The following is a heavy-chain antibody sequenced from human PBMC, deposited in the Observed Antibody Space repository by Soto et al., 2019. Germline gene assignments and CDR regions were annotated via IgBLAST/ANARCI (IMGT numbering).Heavy chain of an antibody. CDR2: ISSSSSYI. V-gene: IGHV3-21*01. D-gene: IGHD3-10*01. J-gene: IGHJ6*02. CDR3: ARDIRFGEAPRTYGMDV. CDR1: GFTFSSYS. Sequence: GGSLRLSCAASGFTFSSYSMNWVRQAPGKGLEWVSSISSSSSYIYYADSVKGRFTISRDNAKNSLYLQMNSLRAEDTAVYYCARDIRFGEAPRTYGMDVWGQGTTVTVSS.